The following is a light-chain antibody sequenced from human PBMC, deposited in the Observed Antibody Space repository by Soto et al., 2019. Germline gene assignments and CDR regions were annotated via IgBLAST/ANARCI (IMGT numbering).Light chain of an antibody. CDR3: CSYAGSSPYV. V-gene: IGLV2-23*01. J-gene: IGLJ1*01. CDR2: EGS. CDR1: SSDVGSYNL. Sequence: LTHPASVSGSPGQSITISCTGTSSDVGSYNLVSWYQQHPGKAPKLMIYEGSKRPSGVSNRFSGSKSGNTASLTIAGFQAEDEADYYCCSYAGSSPYVFGTGTKVTVL.